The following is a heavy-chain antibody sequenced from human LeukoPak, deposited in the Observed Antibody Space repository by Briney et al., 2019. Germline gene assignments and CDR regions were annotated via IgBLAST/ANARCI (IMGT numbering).Heavy chain of an antibody. CDR1: GYTFTSYY. Sequence: GASVKVSCKASGYTFTSYYMHWVRQAPGQGLEWMGIINPSGGSTSYAQKFQGRVTMTEDTSTDTAYMELSSLRSEDTAVYYCATDKGQLWLPFVYWGQGTLVTVSS. J-gene: IGHJ4*02. CDR2: INPSGGST. D-gene: IGHD5-18*01. V-gene: IGHV1-46*01. CDR3: ATDKGQLWLPFVY.